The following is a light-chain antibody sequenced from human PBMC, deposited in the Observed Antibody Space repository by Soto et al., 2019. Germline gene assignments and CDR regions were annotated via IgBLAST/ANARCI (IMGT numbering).Light chain of an antibody. CDR2: KAS. CDR3: QQYEIYPIT. Sequence: DIQMTQSPSTLSASVGDRVTITCRASQNINSWLAWYQQKPGKAPKILIYKASSLESGVPSRFSGSGSGTEYTLTISSLQHDDFAAYYCQQYEIYPITFGQGTRLEIK. CDR1: QNINSW. J-gene: IGKJ5*01. V-gene: IGKV1-5*03.